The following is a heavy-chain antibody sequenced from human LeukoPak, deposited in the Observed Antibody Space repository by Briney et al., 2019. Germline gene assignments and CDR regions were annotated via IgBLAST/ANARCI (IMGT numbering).Heavy chain of an antibody. Sequence: PGGSLRLSCAVSGFTFSSYAMSWVRQALGKGLEWVSAISGSGGSTYYADSVKGRFTISRDNSKNTLYLQMNSLRAEDTAVYYCAKDLTYYYDSSGPDYWGQGTLVTVSS. CDR2: ISGSGGST. D-gene: IGHD3-22*01. V-gene: IGHV3-23*01. CDR3: AKDLTYYYDSSGPDY. J-gene: IGHJ4*02. CDR1: GFTFSSYA.